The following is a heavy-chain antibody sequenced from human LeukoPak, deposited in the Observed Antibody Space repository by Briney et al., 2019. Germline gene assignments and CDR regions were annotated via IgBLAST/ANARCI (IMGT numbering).Heavy chain of an antibody. CDR1: GGTFSSYA. Sequence: GASVKFSCKASGGTFSSYAISWVRQAPGQGLEWLGRIIPILGIANYAQKFQGRVTITADKSTSTAYMELSSLRSEDTAVYYCARDCSGGSCYSPNAFDIWGQGTMVTVSS. D-gene: IGHD2-15*01. V-gene: IGHV1-69*04. J-gene: IGHJ3*02. CDR3: ARDCSGGSCYSPNAFDI. CDR2: IIPILGIA.